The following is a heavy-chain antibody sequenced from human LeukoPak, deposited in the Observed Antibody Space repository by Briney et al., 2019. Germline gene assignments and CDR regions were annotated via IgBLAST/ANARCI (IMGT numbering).Heavy chain of an antibody. CDR1: GFTFSDYY. J-gene: IGHJ4*02. Sequence: GGSLRLSCAASGFTFSDYYMSWIRQATGKGLEWVSYISSSGSTIYYADSVKGRFTISRDNAKNSLYLQMNSLRAEDTAVYYCARLHVDIVATTPDYWGQGTLVTVSS. D-gene: IGHD5-12*01. CDR3: ARLHVDIVATTPDY. CDR2: ISSSGSTI. V-gene: IGHV3-11*01.